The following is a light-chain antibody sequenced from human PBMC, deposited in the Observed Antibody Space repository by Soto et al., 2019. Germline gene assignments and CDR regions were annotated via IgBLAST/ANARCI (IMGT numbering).Light chain of an antibody. Sequence: EIVLTQSPGTLSLSPGERATLSCKTSQSRGSNFLAWYQHKPGQAPRLLIYASSNRATGIPDRFSGSESGTDSTLTINRLQPEDFAVYYCQLYGISPHFGQGTRLEIK. CDR1: QSRGSNF. CDR2: ASS. V-gene: IGKV3-20*01. J-gene: IGKJ5*01. CDR3: QLYGISPH.